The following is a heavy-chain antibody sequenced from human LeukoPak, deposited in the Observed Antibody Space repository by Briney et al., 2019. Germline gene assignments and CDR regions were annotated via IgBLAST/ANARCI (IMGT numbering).Heavy chain of an antibody. CDR3: ARGVITMVRGVSAFDI. D-gene: IGHD3-10*01. Sequence: GASLKVSCKASGYTFTSYAMHWVRQAPGQRLEWMGWINAGNGNTKYSQKFQGRVTITRDTSASTAYMELSSLRSEDTAVYYCARGVITMVRGVSAFDIWGQGTMVTVSS. J-gene: IGHJ3*02. CDR1: GYTFTSYA. V-gene: IGHV1-3*01. CDR2: INAGNGNT.